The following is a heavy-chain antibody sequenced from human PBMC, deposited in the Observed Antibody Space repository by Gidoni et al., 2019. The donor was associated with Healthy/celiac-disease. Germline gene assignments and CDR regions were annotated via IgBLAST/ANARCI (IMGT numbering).Heavy chain of an antibody. Sequence: QVQLQESGPGLVKPSQTLSLPCTFSGGSISSGGYYWSGIRQHPGKGLEWIGYIYYSGSTYYNPSLKSRVTISVDTSKNQFSLKLSSVTAADTAVYYCARAGSGYGEYEFDYWGQGTLVTVSS. CDR2: IYYSGST. V-gene: IGHV4-31*03. CDR1: GGSISSGGYY. CDR3: ARAGSGYGEYEFDY. J-gene: IGHJ4*02. D-gene: IGHD3-10*01.